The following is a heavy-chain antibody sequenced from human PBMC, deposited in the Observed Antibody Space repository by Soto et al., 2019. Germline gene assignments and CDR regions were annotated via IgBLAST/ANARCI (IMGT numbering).Heavy chain of an antibody. CDR3: ARTETGIAVAGTPN. D-gene: IGHD6-19*01. V-gene: IGHV1-58*01. J-gene: IGHJ4*02. CDR2: IDVDSGNT. CDR1: GFTFTSSA. Sequence: GASVKVSCKASGFTFTSSAVQWVRQARGQRLEWIGWIDVDSGNTHYAQKFQERVTITTDVSTSTAYMELSSLRSEDTAVYYCARTETGIAVAGTPNWGQGTLVTVSS.